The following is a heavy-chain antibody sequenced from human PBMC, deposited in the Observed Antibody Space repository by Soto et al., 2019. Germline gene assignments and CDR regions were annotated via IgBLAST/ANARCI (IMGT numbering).Heavy chain of an antibody. D-gene: IGHD3-16*02. J-gene: IGHJ3*02. CDR3: ASYSTFGGVIVVSAAFDI. CDR1: GGSISSSSYY. V-gene: IGHV4-39*01. Sequence: SETLSLTCTVSGGSISSSSYYWGWIRQPPGKGLEWIGSIYYSGSTYYNPSLKSRVTISVDTSKNQFSLKLSSVTAADTAVYYCASYSTFGGVIVVSAAFDIWGQGTMVTVSS. CDR2: IYYSGST.